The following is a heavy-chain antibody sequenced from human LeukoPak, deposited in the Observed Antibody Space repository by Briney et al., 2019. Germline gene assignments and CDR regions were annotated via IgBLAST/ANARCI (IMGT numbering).Heavy chain of an antibody. V-gene: IGHV4-59*12. CDR2: IYYSGNT. D-gene: IGHD3-10*01. CDR3: AREKIDGDHRGIFDY. CDR1: GASISDYY. J-gene: IGHJ4*02. Sequence: PSETLSLTCTVSGASISDYYWSWIRQPPGKGLEWIGYIYYSGNTNYNPPLKSRATMSVDTSKSQFSLKLTSVTAADTAVFYCAREKIDGDHRGIFDYWGQGTLVTVSS.